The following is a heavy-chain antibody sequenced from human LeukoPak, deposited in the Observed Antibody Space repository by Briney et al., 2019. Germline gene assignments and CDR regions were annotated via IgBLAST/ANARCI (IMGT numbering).Heavy chain of an antibody. J-gene: IGHJ4*02. CDR2: ITSSGDTI. V-gene: IGHV3-11*01. CDR3: ARNAPFRNDGWPLFDY. Sequence: PGGSLRLSCAASGLTFRNYHMSWIRQAPGKGLEWLSYITSSGDTIYYADSMKGRFTISRDNAKNSLYLQINSLRVEDTAVYYCARNAPFRNDGWPLFDYWGQGTLVTVSS. CDR1: GLTFRNYH. D-gene: IGHD1-1*01.